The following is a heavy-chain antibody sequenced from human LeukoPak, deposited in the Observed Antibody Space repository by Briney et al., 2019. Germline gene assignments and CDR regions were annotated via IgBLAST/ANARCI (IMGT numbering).Heavy chain of an antibody. D-gene: IGHD2-15*01. V-gene: IGHV3-30*02. CDR1: GFTFSSYG. Sequence: GGSLRLSCAASGFTFSSYGMHWVRQAPGKGLEWVAFIRYDGSNKYYADSVKGRFTISRDNSKNTLYLQVNSLRAEDTAVYYCARVPGYCSGGSCLLDAFDIWGQGTMVTVSS. CDR2: IRYDGSNK. CDR3: ARVPGYCSGGSCLLDAFDI. J-gene: IGHJ3*02.